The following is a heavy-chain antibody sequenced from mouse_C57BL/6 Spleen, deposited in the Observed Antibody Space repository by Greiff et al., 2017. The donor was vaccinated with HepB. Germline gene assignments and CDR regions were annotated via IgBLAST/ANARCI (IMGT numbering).Heavy chain of an antibody. D-gene: IGHD6-1*01. CDR1: GFNIKDYY. Sequence: EVQLVESGAELVKPGASVKLSCTASGFNIKDYYMHWVKQRTEKGLEWIGRIDPEDGETKYAPKFQGKATIPADTSSNPAYLQLSSLTSEDTAVYDCARGECLYCDYWGQGTTLTVSS. J-gene: IGHJ2*01. V-gene: IGHV14-2*01. CDR3: ARGECLYCDY. CDR2: IDPEDGET.